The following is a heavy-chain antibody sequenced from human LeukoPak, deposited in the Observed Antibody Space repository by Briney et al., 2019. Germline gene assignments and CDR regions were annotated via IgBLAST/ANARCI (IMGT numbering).Heavy chain of an antibody. CDR1: GFTFSNYW. D-gene: IGHD3-10*01. V-gene: IGHV3-7*03. CDR2: IKQDGSEK. J-gene: IGHJ3*02. CDR3: ARKGGSKVRGVIMDAFDM. Sequence: TGGSLRHSCAASGFTFSNYWMSWVRQAPGKGLEWVANIKQDGSEKYYVDSVKGRFTISRDNAKNSLYLQMNSLRAEDTAVYYCARKGGSKVRGVIMDAFDMWGQGTMVTVSS.